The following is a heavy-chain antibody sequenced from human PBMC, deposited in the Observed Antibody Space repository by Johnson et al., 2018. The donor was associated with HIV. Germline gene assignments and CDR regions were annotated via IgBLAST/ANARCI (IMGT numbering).Heavy chain of an antibody. D-gene: IGHD3-16*02. Sequence: VQLVESGGGLVQPGGSLRLSCAASKLTFSNYAMTWVRQAPGKGLEWVSVVYSAGHTYYADSVKGRFTISRDNSKNTLYLQMNSLRAEDTAVYYCARDRVITLGGVIGRVAFDIWGQGTMVTVSS. CDR1: KLTFSNYA. CDR2: VYSAGHT. J-gene: IGHJ3*02. CDR3: ARDRVITLGGVIGRVAFDI. V-gene: IGHV3-66*02.